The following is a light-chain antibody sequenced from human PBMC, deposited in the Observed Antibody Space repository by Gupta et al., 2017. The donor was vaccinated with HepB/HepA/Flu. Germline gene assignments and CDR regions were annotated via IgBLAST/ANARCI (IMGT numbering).Light chain of an antibody. CDR1: QSVSSS. CDR2: GAS. CDR3: QQYNTWPPLT. Sequence: EIVMTQSPATLSVSPGERATLSCRASQSVSSSLAWYQQKPGQAPRLLIYGASTRATGIPARFSGSGSGTEFTLTISSLQSEDFAVYYCQQYNTWPPLTFGGGTXVEIK. V-gene: IGKV3-15*01. J-gene: IGKJ4*01.